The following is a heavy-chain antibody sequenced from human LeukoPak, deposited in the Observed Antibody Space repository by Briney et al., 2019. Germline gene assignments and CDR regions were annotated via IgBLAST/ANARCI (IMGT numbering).Heavy chain of an antibody. CDR3: ARGRTSGWFYFDY. CDR2: SSSSGSTI. D-gene: IGHD6-19*01. Sequence: PGGSLRLSCAASGFTFRGYEMNWVRQAPGKGLEWVSYSSSSGSTIYYADSVKGRFTISRDNAKNSLYLHMNSLRAEDTAVYYCARGRTSGWFYFDYWGQGTLVTVSS. V-gene: IGHV3-48*03. CDR1: GFTFRGYE. J-gene: IGHJ4*02.